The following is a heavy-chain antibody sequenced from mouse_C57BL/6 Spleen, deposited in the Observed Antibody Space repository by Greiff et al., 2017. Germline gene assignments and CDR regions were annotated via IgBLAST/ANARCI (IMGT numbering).Heavy chain of an antibody. CDR2: INPNNGGT. V-gene: IGHV1-18*01. J-gene: IGHJ3*01. Sequence: DVQLQESGPELVKPGASVKIPCKASGYTFTDYNMDWVKQSHGKSLEWIGDINPNNGGTIYNQKFKGKATLTVDKSSSTAYMELRSLTSEDTAVYYCASGTYYRDLAYWGQGTLVTVSA. D-gene: IGHD2-14*01. CDR3: ASGTYYRDLAY. CDR1: GYTFTDYN.